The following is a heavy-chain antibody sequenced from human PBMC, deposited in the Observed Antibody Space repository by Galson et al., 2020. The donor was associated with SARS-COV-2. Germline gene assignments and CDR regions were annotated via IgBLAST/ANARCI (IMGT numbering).Heavy chain of an antibody. Sequence: SETLSLTCAISGDTISSDIAACNWIRQSTPRGLEWLGRTFFRSKWYSGYAESVRSRITINPDTSKNQFSLQLTSVTPEDTAVYYCARNCGKGTTGCDYWGQVTLVTVSS. CDR1: GDTISSDIAA. J-gene: IGHJ4*02. CDR3: ARNCGKGTTGCDY. D-gene: IGHD1-1*01. CDR2: TFFRSKWYS. V-gene: IGHV6-1*01.